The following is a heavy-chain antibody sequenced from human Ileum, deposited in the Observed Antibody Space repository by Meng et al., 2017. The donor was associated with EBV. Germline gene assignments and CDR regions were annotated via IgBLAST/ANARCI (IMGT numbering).Heavy chain of an antibody. J-gene: IGHJ4*01. CDR1: GYTFTGYA. CDR2: INPGSGNT. CDR3: ARVERGVKFDK. D-gene: IGHD2-21*01. V-gene: IGHV1-3*01. Sequence: QGQLVQSGAEVQLSGASIKLSCKASGYTFTGYAIHWVRQAPGQRLEWMGWINPGSGNTKYSQKFQGRVTITRNTPASTVYMDVRSLRSEDTAVYFCARVERGVKFDKWGQGTLVTVSS.